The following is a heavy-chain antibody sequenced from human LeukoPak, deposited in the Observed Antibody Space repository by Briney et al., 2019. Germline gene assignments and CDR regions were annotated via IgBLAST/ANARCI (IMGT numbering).Heavy chain of an antibody. Sequence: GFLRLSCAASGFTFSSYAMSWVRQAPGKGLEWVSAISGSGGSTYYADSVKGRFTISRDNSKNTLYLQMNSLRAEDTAVYYCARDLRYISDYFDYWGQGTLVTVSS. CDR1: GFTFSSYA. CDR3: ARDLRYISDYFDY. CDR2: ISGSGGST. V-gene: IGHV3-23*01. D-gene: IGHD5-18*01. J-gene: IGHJ4*02.